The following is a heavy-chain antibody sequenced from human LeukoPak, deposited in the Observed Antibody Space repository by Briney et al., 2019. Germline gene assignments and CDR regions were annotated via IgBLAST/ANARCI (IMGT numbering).Heavy chain of an antibody. D-gene: IGHD6-13*01. V-gene: IGHV4-59*01. CDR2: IYYSGST. CDR3: ARDPGAATGQYYFDY. Sequence: SETLSLTCTVSGGSISSYYWSWIRQPPGKGLEWIGYIYYSGSTNYNPSLKSRVTISVDTSKNQFSLKLSSVTAADTAVYYCARDPGAATGQYYFDYWGQGTLVTVSS. CDR1: GGSISSYY. J-gene: IGHJ4*02.